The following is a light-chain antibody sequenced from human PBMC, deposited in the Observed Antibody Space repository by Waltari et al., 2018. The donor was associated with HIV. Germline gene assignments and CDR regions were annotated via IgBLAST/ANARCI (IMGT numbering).Light chain of an antibody. V-gene: IGLV1-40*01. CDR1: RSNLGAGYD. J-gene: IGLJ3*02. CDR2: GNS. CDR3: QSYDSSLSGSWV. Sequence: QSVLTQPPSVSGAPGPRVTISCTGSRSNLGAGYDVHGYQQLPGTAPKLLIYGNSTRPSGVPDRFSGSKSGTSASLAITGLQAEDEADYYCQSYDSSLSGSWVFGGGTKLTVL.